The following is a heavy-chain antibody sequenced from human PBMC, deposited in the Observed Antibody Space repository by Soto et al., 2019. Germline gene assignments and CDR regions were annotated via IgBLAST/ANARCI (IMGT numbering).Heavy chain of an antibody. CDR2: INSNGSST. Sequence: GGSLRLSCAASGFTFSSYWMHWVRQAPGKGLVWVSRINSNGSSTSYADSVKGRVTVSRDNAKNTLYLQMNSLRAEDTAVYYCASGGNKRGVVATDYWGQGTLVTVSS. J-gene: IGHJ4*02. D-gene: IGHD2-15*01. CDR3: ASGGNKRGVVATDY. CDR1: GFTFSSYW. V-gene: IGHV3-74*01.